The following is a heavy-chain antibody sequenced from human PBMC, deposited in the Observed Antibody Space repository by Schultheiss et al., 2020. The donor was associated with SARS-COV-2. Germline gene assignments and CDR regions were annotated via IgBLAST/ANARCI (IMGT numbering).Heavy chain of an antibody. CDR1: GGSISSSSYY. J-gene: IGHJ4*02. CDR3: ARSIQLWLQDYFDY. CDR2: IYYSGST. D-gene: IGHD5-18*01. Sequence: SETLSLTCTVSGGSISSSSYYWGWIRQPPGKGLEWIGSIYYSGSTYYNPSLKSRVTISVDTSKNQFSLKLSSVTAADTAVYYCARSIQLWLQDYFDYWGQGTLVTVSS. V-gene: IGHV4-39*01.